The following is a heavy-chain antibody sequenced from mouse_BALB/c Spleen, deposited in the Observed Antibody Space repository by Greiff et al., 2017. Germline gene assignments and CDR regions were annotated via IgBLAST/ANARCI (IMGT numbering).Heavy chain of an antibody. CDR3: ARGGLTPY. CDR2: ISSGSSTI. J-gene: IGHJ3*01. Sequence: EVHLVESGGGLVQPGGSRKLSCAASGFTFSSFGMHWVRQAPEKGLEWVAYISSGSSTIYYADTVKGRFTISRDNPKNTLFLQMTSLRSEDTAMYYCARGGLTPYWGQGTLVTVSA. V-gene: IGHV5-17*02. CDR1: GFTFSSFG. D-gene: IGHD1-3*01.